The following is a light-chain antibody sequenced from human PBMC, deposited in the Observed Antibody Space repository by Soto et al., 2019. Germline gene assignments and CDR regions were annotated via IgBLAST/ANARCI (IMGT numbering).Light chain of an antibody. CDR2: AVS. CDR1: SSDVGGYSY. J-gene: IGLJ1*01. V-gene: IGLV2-11*01. CDR3: CSYAGAFTYG. Sequence: QSVLTQPRSVSGSPGHSVTISCTGTSSDVGGYSYVSWYQQHPGKAPKLMISAVSKRPSGVPDRFSGSKFGNTASLTISGLQAEDEADYYCCSYAGAFTYGFGSGTKLTVL.